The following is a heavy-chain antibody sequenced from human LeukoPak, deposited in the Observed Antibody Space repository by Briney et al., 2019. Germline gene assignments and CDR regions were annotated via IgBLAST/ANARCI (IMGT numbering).Heavy chain of an antibody. D-gene: IGHD2-2*01. CDR3: ARHVSSSRVAYDV. CDR2: RNPADSDT. CDR1: GYTFTTYW. Sequence: GESLKISCKGSGYTFTTYWIGWVRQMPRRGLEWIGLRNPADSDTRYSPSFQGQVTISVDKSISTAYLELSSLKASDTAMYYCARHVSSSRVAYDVWGQGTMVTVSS. J-gene: IGHJ3*01. V-gene: IGHV5-51*01.